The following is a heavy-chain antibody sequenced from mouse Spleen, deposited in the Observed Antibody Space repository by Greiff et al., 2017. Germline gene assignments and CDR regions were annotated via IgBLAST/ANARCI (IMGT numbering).Heavy chain of an antibody. V-gene: IGHV1-69*01. CDR2: IDPSDSYT. D-gene: IGHD2-4*01. CDR1: GYTFTSYW. Sequence: VQLQQPGAELVMPGASVKLSCKASGYTFTSYWMHWVKQRPGQGLEWIGEIDPSDSYTNYNQKFKGKATLTVDKSSSTAYMQLSSLTSEDSAVYYCARSITEYFDVWGAGTTVTVSS. CDR3: ARSITEYFDV. J-gene: IGHJ1*01.